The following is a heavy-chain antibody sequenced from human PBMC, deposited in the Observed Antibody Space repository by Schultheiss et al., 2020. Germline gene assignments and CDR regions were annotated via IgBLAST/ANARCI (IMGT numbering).Heavy chain of an antibody. J-gene: IGHJ6*02. CDR1: GFTFSSYE. CDR3: ARDPSLSILEWYYGMDV. V-gene: IGHV3-48*03. Sequence: GSLRLSCAASGFTFSSYEMNWVRQAPGKGLEWVSYISSSGSTIYYADSVKGRFTISRDNAKNSLYLQMNSLRAEDTAVYYCARDPSLSILEWYYGMDVWGQGTTVNVSS. CDR2: ISSSGSTI. D-gene: IGHD3-3*01.